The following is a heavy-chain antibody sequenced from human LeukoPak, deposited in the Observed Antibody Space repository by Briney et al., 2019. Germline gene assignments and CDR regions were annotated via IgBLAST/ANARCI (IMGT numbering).Heavy chain of an antibody. CDR3: ARARYVNSFYAFDI. Sequence: PSETLSLTCTVSGGSISSSSYYWGWIRQPPGKGLEWIGYLSKSGNTNYSPSLKSRVTIFGDTSKNQFFLKLSSVTAADTAMYYCARARYVNSFYAFDIWGQGTLVTVSS. CDR1: GGSISSSSYY. J-gene: IGHJ3*02. CDR2: LSKSGNT. D-gene: IGHD3-9*01. V-gene: IGHV4-61*05.